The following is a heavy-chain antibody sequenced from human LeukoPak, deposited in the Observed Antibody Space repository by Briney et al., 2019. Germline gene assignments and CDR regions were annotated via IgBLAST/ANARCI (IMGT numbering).Heavy chain of an antibody. V-gene: IGHV4-34*01. J-gene: IGHJ4*02. D-gene: IGHD1-14*01. CDR3: AGGTDPEDY. CDR2: INHSGIT. CDR1: GGSFSGYY. Sequence: SETLSLTCAVYGGSFSGYYWSWIRQPPGKGLEWIGEINHSGITNYIPSLKSRVTISVDTSKNQFSLKLNSVTAADTAVYYCAGGTDPEDYWGQGTLVTVSS.